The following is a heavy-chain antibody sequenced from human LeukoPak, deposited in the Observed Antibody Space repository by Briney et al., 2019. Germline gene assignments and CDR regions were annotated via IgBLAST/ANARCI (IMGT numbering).Heavy chain of an antibody. CDR2: IYSAGST. CDR3: AKDSRLLRGVVTTAFDS. V-gene: IGHV3-53*01. J-gene: IGHJ4*02. D-gene: IGHD3-3*01. Sequence: GGSLRLSCAASGFTVNNNNMNWVRQAPGKGLEWVSIIYSAGSTFYADSVKGRFTISRDNSKNILFLQMSSLRVEDTAIYYCAKDSRLLRGVVTTAFDSWGQGTLVTVSS. CDR1: GFTVNNNN.